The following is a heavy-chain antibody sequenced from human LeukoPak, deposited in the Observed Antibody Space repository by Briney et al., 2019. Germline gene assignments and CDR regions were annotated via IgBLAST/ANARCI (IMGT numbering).Heavy chain of an antibody. Sequence: GGSLRLSCAASGFTFSTFAMIWVRQPPGKGLEWVSSIFPSGGEIHYADSVRGRFTISRDNSKSTLSLQMNSLRAEDTAIYYCATYRQVLLPFESWGQGTLVTVYS. V-gene: IGHV3-23*01. D-gene: IGHD2-8*02. CDR2: IFPSGGEI. CDR1: GFTFSTFA. CDR3: ATYRQVLLPFES. J-gene: IGHJ4*02.